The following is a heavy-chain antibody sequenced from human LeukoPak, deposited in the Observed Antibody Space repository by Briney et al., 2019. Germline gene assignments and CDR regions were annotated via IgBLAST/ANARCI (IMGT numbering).Heavy chain of an antibody. CDR3: AKFVGYSGAFDY. CDR1: GFSFSSFA. V-gene: IGHV3-21*01. D-gene: IGHD1-26*01. CDR2: ISSSSSYI. J-gene: IGHJ4*03. Sequence: GGSLRLSCVGSGFSFSSFAMSWFRQAPGKGLEWVSAISSSSSYIYYADSVKGRFTISRDNAKNALFLQMNSLRADDTAVYYCAKFVGYSGAFDYWAQGTLVTVSS.